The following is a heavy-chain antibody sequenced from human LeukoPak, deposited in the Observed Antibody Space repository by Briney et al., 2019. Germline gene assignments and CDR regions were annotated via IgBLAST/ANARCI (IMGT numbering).Heavy chain of an antibody. V-gene: IGHV3-53*01. CDR2: IFSNGDT. CDR3: TRDQMNY. J-gene: IGHJ4*02. D-gene: IGHD5-24*01. Sequence: TGGSLRLSCTASVFTLSRNYMLWVRQAPGKGLAWVSLIFSNGDTHYADSVKGRFTISRDTCKNTLSLQINSLRVEDTAMYYCTRDQMNYWGEGTLVTVSS. CDR1: VFTLSRNY.